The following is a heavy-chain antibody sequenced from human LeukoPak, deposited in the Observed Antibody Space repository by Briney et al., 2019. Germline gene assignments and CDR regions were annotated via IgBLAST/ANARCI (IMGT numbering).Heavy chain of an antibody. CDR2: IYSSGST. Sequence: PSETLSLTCSVSGNSISSSGYYWGWIRQPPGKGLEWIGSIYSSGSTYYNPSLKSRVTISVDTSKNQFSLKLSSVTAADTAVYYCRVVVPAASRNYYGMDVWGQGTTVTVSS. CDR3: RVVVPAASRNYYGMDV. CDR1: GNSISSSGYY. V-gene: IGHV4-39*01. J-gene: IGHJ6*02. D-gene: IGHD2-2*01.